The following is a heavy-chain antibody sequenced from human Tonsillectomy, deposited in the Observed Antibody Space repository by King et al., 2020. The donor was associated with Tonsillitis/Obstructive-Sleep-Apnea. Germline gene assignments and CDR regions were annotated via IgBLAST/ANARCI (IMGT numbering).Heavy chain of an antibody. Sequence: VQLVESGGGVVQPGRSLRLSCAASGFTFSSYGMHWVRQAPGKGLEWVAVIWYDGSNKYYADSVKGRFTISRDNSKNTLYLQMNSLRAEDTAVYYCARDGSEQLVGDYYYYMDVWGKGTTVTVSS. CDR1: GFTFSSYG. V-gene: IGHV3-33*01. J-gene: IGHJ6*03. CDR3: ARDGSEQLVGDYYYYMDV. CDR2: IWYDGSNK. D-gene: IGHD6-13*01.